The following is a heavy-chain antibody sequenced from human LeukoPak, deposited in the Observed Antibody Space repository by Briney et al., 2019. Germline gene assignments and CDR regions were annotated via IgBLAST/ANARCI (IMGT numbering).Heavy chain of an antibody. CDR3: ARDQYYYDSSGYLTFDY. Sequence: SETLSLTCTVSGGSISTSNYYWGWIRQPPGKGLEWIGNIYHSGSTYYNPSLKSRVTISVDKSKNQFSLKLSSVTAADTAVYYCARDQYYYDSSGYLTFDYWGQGTLVTVSS. D-gene: IGHD3-22*01. CDR1: GGSISTSNYY. J-gene: IGHJ4*02. CDR2: IYHSGST. V-gene: IGHV4-39*07.